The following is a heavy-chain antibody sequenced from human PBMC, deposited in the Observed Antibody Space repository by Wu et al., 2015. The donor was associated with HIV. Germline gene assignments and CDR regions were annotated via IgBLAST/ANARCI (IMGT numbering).Heavy chain of an antibody. D-gene: IGHD6-19*01. CDR2: MNPNSGNT. CDR3: ARQRAYTSGWYIYDY. J-gene: IGHJ4*03. V-gene: IGHV1-8*01. CDR1: GYTFTFYD. Sequence: QVQLVQSGAEVKKPGASVKVSCKASGYTFTFYDINWVRQATGQGLEWMGWMNPNSGNTGYAQKFQGRITMTRNTSIRTAYMELSSLRSEDTAIYYCARQRAYTSGWYIYDYWGRDAGHRLL.